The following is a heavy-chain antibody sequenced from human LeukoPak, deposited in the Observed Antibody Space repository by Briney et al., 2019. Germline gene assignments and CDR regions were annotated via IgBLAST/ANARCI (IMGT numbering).Heavy chain of an antibody. CDR2: IRYDGSNK. CDR1: GFTFSSYG. D-gene: IGHD5-18*01. J-gene: IGHJ4*02. Sequence: GGSLRLSCAAPGFTFSSYGMPWVRQAPGKGLEWVAFIRYDGSNKYYADSVKGRFTISRDNSKNTLYLQMNSLRAEDTAVYYCAKERDTAMVTIDYWGQGTLVTVSS. V-gene: IGHV3-30*02. CDR3: AKERDTAMVTIDY.